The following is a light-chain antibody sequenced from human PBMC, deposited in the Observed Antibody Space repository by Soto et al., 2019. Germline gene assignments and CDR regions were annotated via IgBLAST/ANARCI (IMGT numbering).Light chain of an antibody. J-gene: IGLJ1*01. CDR2: SNN. CDR3: AAWDDSLNGNYV. V-gene: IGLV1-44*01. CDR1: SSNIGSST. Sequence: QSVLTQPPSASGTPGQRVTISCSGSSSNIGSSTVNWYQQLPGTAPKLLIYSNNQRPSGVPDRFSGSKSGTSASLAISGLQSEDEADYYCAAWDDSLNGNYVFGTGTKLTV.